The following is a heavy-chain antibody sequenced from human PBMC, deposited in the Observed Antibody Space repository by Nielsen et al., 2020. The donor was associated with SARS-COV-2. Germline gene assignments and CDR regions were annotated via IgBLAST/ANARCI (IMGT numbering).Heavy chain of an antibody. CDR3: ARTQSIAAAGTEYYYYYGMDV. CDR1: GYTFTSYG. D-gene: IGHD6-13*01. V-gene: IGHV1-18*01. CDR2: ISAYNGNT. J-gene: IGHJ6*02. Sequence: ASVKVSCKASGYTFTSYGISWVRQAPGQGLEWMGWISAYNGNTNYAQKLQGRVTMTTDTSTSTAYMELRSLRSDDTAVYYCARTQSIAAAGTEYYYYYGMDVWGQGTTVTVSS.